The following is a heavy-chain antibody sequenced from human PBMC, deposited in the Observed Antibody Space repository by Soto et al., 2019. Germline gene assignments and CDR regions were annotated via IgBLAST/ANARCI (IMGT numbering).Heavy chain of an antibody. V-gene: IGHV4-34*01. J-gene: IGHJ4*02. Sequence: SETLSLTCAVYGGSFSGYYWSWIRQPPGKGLEWIGEINHSGSTNYNPSLKSRVTISVDMSKNQFSLKLSSVTAADTAVYYCARGYDFWSGYLLSFDYWGQGTLVTVSS. CDR3: ARGYDFWSGYLLSFDY. CDR1: GGSFSGYY. D-gene: IGHD3-3*01. CDR2: INHSGST.